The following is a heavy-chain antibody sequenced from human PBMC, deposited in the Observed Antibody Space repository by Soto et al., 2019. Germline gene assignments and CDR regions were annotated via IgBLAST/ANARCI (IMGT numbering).Heavy chain of an antibody. CDR1: GFTFSNAW. Sequence: GGSLRLSCAASGFTFSNAWMSWVRQAPGKGLEWVGRIKSKTDGGTTDYAAPVKGRFTISRDDSKNTLYLQMNSLKTGDKAVYYCTTSTQLGRKNYYYYYMDVWGKGTTVTVSS. D-gene: IGHD7-27*01. J-gene: IGHJ6*03. V-gene: IGHV3-15*01. CDR2: IKSKTDGGTT. CDR3: TTSTQLGRKNYYYYYMDV.